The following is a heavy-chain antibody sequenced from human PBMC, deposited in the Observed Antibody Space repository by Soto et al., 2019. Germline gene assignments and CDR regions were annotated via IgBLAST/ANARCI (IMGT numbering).Heavy chain of an antibody. CDR3: ARGDCVGGTCYSLAGSFYYDMDV. D-gene: IGHD2-15*01. V-gene: IGHV3-74*01. J-gene: IGHJ6*03. CDR1: GFTFSNYW. CDR2: INNDGSVS. Sequence: EVQLVESGGGLVQPGGSLRLSCVASGFTFSNYWMYWVRQAPGEGLVWVSRINNDGSVSSYADSVKGRLTISRDNVKNTLYLQMDSMRAEDTAVDYCARGDCVGGTCYSLAGSFYYDMDVWGKGTTVTVFS.